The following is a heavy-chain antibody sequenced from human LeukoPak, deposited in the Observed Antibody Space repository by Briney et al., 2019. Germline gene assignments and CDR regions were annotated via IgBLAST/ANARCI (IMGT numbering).Heavy chain of an antibody. V-gene: IGHV3-64*04. CDR1: GFTFSTHA. J-gene: IGHJ4*02. CDR3: ARVGGNWSPDY. CDR2: ITTNGGTT. Sequence: VGSLGLSCSASGFTFSTHAMHWVRQAPGKGLDYVSSITTNGGTTYYADSVKGRFTISRDNAKNSLYLQMNSLRAEDTAVYYCARVGGNWSPDYWGQGALVSASS.